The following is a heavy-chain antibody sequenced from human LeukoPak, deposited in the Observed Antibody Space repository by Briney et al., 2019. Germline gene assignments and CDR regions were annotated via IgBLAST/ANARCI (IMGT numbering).Heavy chain of an antibody. CDR1: GLTASDSY. J-gene: IGHJ4*02. Sequence: GGSLRLSCAASGLTASDSYMSWVRQAPGKGLEWVSVIYSGGSTYYANSVRGRFTMSRDDSKNTLYLQMNSLRAEDTAMYYCVGDAWLLWGQGTLVTVSS. CDR3: VGDAWLL. CDR2: IYSGGST. V-gene: IGHV3-66*01. D-gene: IGHD5-18*01.